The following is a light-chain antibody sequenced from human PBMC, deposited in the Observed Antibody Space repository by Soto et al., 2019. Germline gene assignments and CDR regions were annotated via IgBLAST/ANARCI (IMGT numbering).Light chain of an antibody. CDR3: QQSYSTPRT. V-gene: IGKV1-39*01. CDR2: AAS. J-gene: IGKJ1*01. Sequence: IQVTQYTSSLSASVGDRVAITCRASQRISNYLNWYQQKPGKAPKLLIYAASTLQSGVPSRFSGSGSGTAFTLTISSLQPEDFATYYCQQSYSTPRTFGQGTKVDI. CDR1: QRISNY.